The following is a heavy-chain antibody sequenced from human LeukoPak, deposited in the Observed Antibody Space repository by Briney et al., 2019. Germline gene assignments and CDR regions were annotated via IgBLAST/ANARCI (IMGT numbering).Heavy chain of an antibody. V-gene: IGHV1-2*02. D-gene: IGHD3-3*01. CDR1: AYSFTGYH. J-gene: IGHJ3*01. CDR2: VNPKTGGT. Sequence: GASVKVSCKAFAYSFTGYHLHWVRQAPRQGLEWMGWVNPKTGGTNYARKFQGRVTMTRDTSINTVNMELSRLTSDDTAVYYCAREFSSKLEWLAYVTGDDAFDVWGQGTMITVS. CDR3: AREFSSKLEWLAYVTGDDAFDV.